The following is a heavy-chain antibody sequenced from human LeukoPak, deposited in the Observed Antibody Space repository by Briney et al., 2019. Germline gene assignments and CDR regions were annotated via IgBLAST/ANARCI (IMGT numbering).Heavy chain of an antibody. CDR1: RYTFTSYY. V-gene: IGHV1-46*01. CDR2: INPSGGST. Sequence: ASVKVSCKTSRYTFTSYYMHWVRQAPGQGLEWMGIINPSGGSTNYAQKFQGRVTMTRNTSISTAYMELSSLKSEDTAVYYCARDAADFWGQGTLVTVSS. J-gene: IGHJ4*02. CDR3: ARDAADF. D-gene: IGHD6-13*01.